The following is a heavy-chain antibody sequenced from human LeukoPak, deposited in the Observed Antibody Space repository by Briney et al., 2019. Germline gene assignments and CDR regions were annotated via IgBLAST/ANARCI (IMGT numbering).Heavy chain of an antibody. V-gene: IGHV3-11*06. J-gene: IGHJ4*02. CDR3: ARDARSSRAFDS. CDR1: GFTFSGYH. CDR2: IGNSGTYI. D-gene: IGHD6-13*01. Sequence: PGGSLRLSCAASGFTFSGYHMSWIRQAPGKGLEWVSYIGNSGTYIQYVDSVKGRFTISRDNAKNSLYLQMNSLRAEDTAVYYCARDARSSRAFDSWGQGTLVTVSS.